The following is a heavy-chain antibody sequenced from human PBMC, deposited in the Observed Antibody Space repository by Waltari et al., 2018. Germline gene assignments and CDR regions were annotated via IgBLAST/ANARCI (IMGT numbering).Heavy chain of an antibody. J-gene: IGHJ6*02. Sequence: EVQLMESGGGLIQPGGSLRLSCSASGFTVSSNYMTWVRQAPGKGLEWVSIIYSGGSTYYADSVKGRFTISRDNSKNTLYVQMNSLRDEDTAVYYCARLYSNSLLGYYMDVWGQGTTVTVSS. D-gene: IGHD4-4*01. CDR3: ARLYSNSLLGYYMDV. CDR1: GFTVSSNY. CDR2: IYSGGST. V-gene: IGHV3-53*01.